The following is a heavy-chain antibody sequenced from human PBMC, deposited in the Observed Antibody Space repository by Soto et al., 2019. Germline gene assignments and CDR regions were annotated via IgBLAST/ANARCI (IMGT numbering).Heavy chain of an antibody. J-gene: IGHJ1*01. CDR1: GGSIRSDDYY. CDR2: IHSSGSI. CDR3: ARDLDGLHDDNSGPYPRPG. V-gene: IGHV4-30-4*01. D-gene: IGHD3-22*01. Sequence: PSETLSLTCTVSGGSIRSDDYYWSWIRQAPGRGLEWIGYIHSSGSIYYNPSLKSRATMSIDTARNQFSLKVSSVTVADTAVYYCARDLDGLHDDNSGPYPRPGWGQGTLVTVSS.